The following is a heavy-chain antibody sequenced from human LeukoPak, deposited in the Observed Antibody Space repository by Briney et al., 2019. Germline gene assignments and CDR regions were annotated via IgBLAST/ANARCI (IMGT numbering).Heavy chain of an antibody. CDR2: INHSEST. CDR1: GGSISGYY. J-gene: IGHJ2*01. Sequence: KPSETLSLTCAVYGGSISGYYWSWIRQPPGKGLEWIGEINHSESTNYNPSLKSRVTISVDTSKNQFSLKLSSVTAADTAVYYCARDVGRYTYGYRPTELYWYFDLWGRGTRVTVSS. D-gene: IGHD5-18*01. CDR3: ARDVGRYTYGYRPTELYWYFDL. V-gene: IGHV4-34*01.